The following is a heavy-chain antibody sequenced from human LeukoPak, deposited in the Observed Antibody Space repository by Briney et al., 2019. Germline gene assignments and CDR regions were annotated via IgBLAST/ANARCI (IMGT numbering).Heavy chain of an antibody. CDR3: AKDDEFSGYDYVGFALRNSEGVY. Sequence: QSGGSLRLSCAASGFTFSSYAMSWVRQAPGKGLEWVSAISGSGGSTYYADSVKGRFTISRDNSKNTLYLQMNSLRAEDTAVYYCAKDDEFSGYDYVGFALRNSEGVYWGQGTLVTVSS. CDR2: ISGSGGST. J-gene: IGHJ4*02. D-gene: IGHD5-12*01. V-gene: IGHV3-23*01. CDR1: GFTFSSYA.